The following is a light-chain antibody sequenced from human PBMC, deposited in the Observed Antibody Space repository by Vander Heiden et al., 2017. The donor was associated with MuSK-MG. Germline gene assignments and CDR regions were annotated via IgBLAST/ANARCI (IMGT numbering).Light chain of an antibody. V-gene: IGLV1-40*01. Sequence: QSVLTQPPSVSGAPGQRVTISCTGSSSNIGAGYDVHWYQQLPGTAPKLLIDGSSNRPSGVPDRFSGSRSGTSASLAISGLQTEDEADYYCQSFDSSLSGSGVFGGGTKLTVL. CDR2: GSS. CDR1: SSNIGAGYD. J-gene: IGLJ2*01. CDR3: QSFDSSLSGSGV.